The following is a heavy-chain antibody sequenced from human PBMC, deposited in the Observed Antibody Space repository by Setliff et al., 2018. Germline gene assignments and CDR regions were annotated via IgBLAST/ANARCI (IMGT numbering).Heavy chain of an antibody. CDR3: AKHGEESKVTTYLAS. J-gene: IGHJ5*02. Sequence: KTSETLSLTCTVSDGSISTYYWGWIRQPPGKGLEWIGSRYYSGHNYYNPSLKSRVAMSVDKAKNQFSLNLRSVSAADTAIYYCAKHGEESKVTTYLASWGQGTLVTVSS. V-gene: IGHV4-39*01. D-gene: IGHD4-17*01. CDR2: RYYSGHN. CDR1: DGSISTYY.